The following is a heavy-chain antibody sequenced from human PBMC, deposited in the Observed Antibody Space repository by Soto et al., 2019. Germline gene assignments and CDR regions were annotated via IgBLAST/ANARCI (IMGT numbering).Heavy chain of an antibody. CDR3: TETLRIAAAGGY. Sequence: GGSLRLSCAASGFTFSSYAMSWVRQAPGKGLEWVSAISGSGGSTYYADSVKGRFTISRDNSKNTLYLQMNSLRAEDTAVYYCTETLRIAAAGGYWGQGTLVTVSS. V-gene: IGHV3-23*01. J-gene: IGHJ4*02. CDR1: GFTFSSYA. D-gene: IGHD6-13*01. CDR2: ISGSGGST.